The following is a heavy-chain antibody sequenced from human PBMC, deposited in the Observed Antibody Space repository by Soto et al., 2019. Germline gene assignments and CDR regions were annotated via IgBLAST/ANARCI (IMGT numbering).Heavy chain of an antibody. V-gene: IGHV1-69*13. CDR1: GGTLNNYA. J-gene: IGHJ4*02. CDR2: IITAFGPG. Sequence: SVKVSCKASGGTLNNYAISWVRQAPGQGLEWMGGIITAFGPGVYAQKFQGRVTITADESTKTAYMDLNSLTSEDTAVYYCAAGGSWARLDNWGQGTLVTVSS. CDR3: AAGGSWARLDN. D-gene: IGHD6-13*01.